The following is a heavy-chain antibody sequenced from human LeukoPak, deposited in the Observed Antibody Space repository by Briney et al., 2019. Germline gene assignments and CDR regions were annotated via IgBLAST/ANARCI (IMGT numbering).Heavy chain of an antibody. CDR3: ARMNYYGSGSYASWFDP. CDR2: MNPNSGNT. Sequence: ASVKVSCKASGYTFTSYDINWVRQATGQGLEWMGWMNPNSGNTGYAQKFQGRVTITSNSSISTAYMELSSLRSDDTAVYYCARMNYYGSGSYASWFDPWGQGTLVTVSS. CDR1: GYTFTSYD. D-gene: IGHD3-10*01. J-gene: IGHJ5*02. V-gene: IGHV1-8*03.